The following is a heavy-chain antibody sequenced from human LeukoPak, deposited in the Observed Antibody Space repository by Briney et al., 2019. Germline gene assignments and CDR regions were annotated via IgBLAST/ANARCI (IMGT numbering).Heavy chain of an antibody. CDR1: GFTFSSYT. CDR2: ISSSSSYI. Sequence: GGSLRLSCAASGFTFSSYTMNWVRQAPGKGLEWVSAISSSSSYIYYADSVRGRFTISRDNAKNSLYLQMNSLRAEDTAVYYCARGGSASGAPSSFDYWGQGTLVTVSS. D-gene: IGHD1-26*01. CDR3: ARGGSASGAPSSFDY. V-gene: IGHV3-21*01. J-gene: IGHJ4*02.